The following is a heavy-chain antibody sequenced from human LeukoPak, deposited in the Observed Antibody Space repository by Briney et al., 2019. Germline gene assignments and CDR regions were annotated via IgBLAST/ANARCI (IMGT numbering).Heavy chain of an antibody. D-gene: IGHD3-22*01. Sequence: GGSLRLSCAASGFTVSSNYMSWVRQAPGKGLECVSVIYSGGSAYYADSVKGRFTISRHNSKNTLYLQMNSLRAEDTAVYYCARTIPYYYDSSGWFDPWGQGTLVTVSS. CDR1: GFTVSSNY. V-gene: IGHV3-53*04. CDR2: IYSGGSA. CDR3: ARTIPYYYDSSGWFDP. J-gene: IGHJ5*02.